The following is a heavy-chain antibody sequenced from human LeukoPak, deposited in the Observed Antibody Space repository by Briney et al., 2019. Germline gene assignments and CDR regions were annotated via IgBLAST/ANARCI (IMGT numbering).Heavy chain of an antibody. D-gene: IGHD1-1*01. V-gene: IGHV1-69*01. Sequence: GASEKVSCKASGGTFSSSIISWVRQAPGQGLEWLGGIIPVLTTTTYAQNFQGRVTITADESTNTAYMELSGLRVDDTAVYYCARPYKRQLVHNYYYAMDVWGQGTTVIVSS. CDR1: GGTFSSSI. CDR2: IIPVLTTT. CDR3: ARPYKRQLVHNYYYAMDV. J-gene: IGHJ6*02.